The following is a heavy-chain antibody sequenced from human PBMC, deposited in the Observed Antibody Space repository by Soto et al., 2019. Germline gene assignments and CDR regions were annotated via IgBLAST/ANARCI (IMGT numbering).Heavy chain of an antibody. Sequence: QVQLQESGPGLVKPSETLSLTCTVSGGSISSYYWSWIRQPPGKGLEWIGYIYYSGSTNYNPSLKSRVTISVGTSKNQFSLKLSSVTAADTAVYYCARAYCSSTSCPLDVWGQGTTVTVSS. CDR2: IYYSGST. CDR1: GGSISSYY. D-gene: IGHD2-2*01. V-gene: IGHV4-59*01. J-gene: IGHJ6*02. CDR3: ARAYCSSTSCPLDV.